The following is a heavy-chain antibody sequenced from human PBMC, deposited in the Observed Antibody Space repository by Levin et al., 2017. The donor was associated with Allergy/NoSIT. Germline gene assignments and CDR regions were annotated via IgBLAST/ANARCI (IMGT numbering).Heavy chain of an antibody. CDR3: AREQYYSYYLDV. Sequence: GESLKISCAASGFTVSSNYISWVRQAPGKGLEWVSVIYSGGSTYYADSVKGRFTISRDNSKNTLYLQMNSLRAEDTAVYYCAREQYYSYYLDVWGNGTTVTVSS. CDR1: GFTVSSNY. CDR2: IYSGGST. J-gene: IGHJ6*03. V-gene: IGHV3-53*01.